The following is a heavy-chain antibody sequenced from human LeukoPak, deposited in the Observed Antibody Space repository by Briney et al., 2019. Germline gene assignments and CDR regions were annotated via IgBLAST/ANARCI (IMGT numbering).Heavy chain of an antibody. V-gene: IGHV4-34*01. J-gene: IGHJ4*02. CDR1: GGSISGHS. Sequence: SETLSLACAVYGGSISGHSWTWIRQPPGKGLEWIGEMNHSGGANYNPSLESRLTMSVDSSKNQFSLKLSSVSAADTAVYYCTRWGSWPYDYWGQGTLVTVSS. CDR3: TRWGSWPYDY. CDR2: MNHSGGA. D-gene: IGHD6-13*01.